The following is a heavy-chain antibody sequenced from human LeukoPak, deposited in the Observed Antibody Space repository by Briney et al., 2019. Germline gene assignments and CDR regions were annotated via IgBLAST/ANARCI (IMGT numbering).Heavy chain of an antibody. V-gene: IGHV3-21*01. CDR2: ISGSSSYI. CDR3: AGTQLPFDY. D-gene: IGHD1-1*01. CDR1: GYTLSSYS. Sequence: GGCLRLSCAASGYTLSSYSVNWVREAPGKGLEWVSSISGSSSYIYYADSVKGRFTISRDNAKNSLYLQMNSLRAEDTAVYYCAGTQLPFDYWGQGTLVTVSS. J-gene: IGHJ4*02.